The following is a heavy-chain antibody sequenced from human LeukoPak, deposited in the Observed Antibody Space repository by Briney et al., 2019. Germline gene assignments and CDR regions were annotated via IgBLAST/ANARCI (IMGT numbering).Heavy chain of an antibody. CDR2: ISYNGGDK. CDR1: GGTFSSYG. Sequence: SCKASGGTFSSYGMHWVRQAPGKGLEWVAVISYNGGDKKYADSVKGRFTISRDNSKNTVYLEMNSLRAEDTAVYYCAKDVALRAAAYYFDYWGQGTLVTVSS. CDR3: AKDVALRAAAYYFDY. V-gene: IGHV3-30*18. D-gene: IGHD2-21*01. J-gene: IGHJ4*02.